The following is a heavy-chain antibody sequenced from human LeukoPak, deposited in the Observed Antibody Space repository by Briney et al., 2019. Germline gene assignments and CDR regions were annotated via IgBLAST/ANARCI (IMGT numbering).Heavy chain of an antibody. Sequence: GGSLRLSCAASGFTFSSYSMNWVRQAPGKGLEWVSYISSTSLYIYYPDSVKGRFTISRDNAKNSLYLQMNSLRAEDTAVYYCARDLNWETYWGQGTLVSVSS. CDR3: ARDLNWETY. V-gene: IGHV3-21*01. CDR2: ISSTSLYI. CDR1: GFTFSSYS. J-gene: IGHJ4*02. D-gene: IGHD7-27*01.